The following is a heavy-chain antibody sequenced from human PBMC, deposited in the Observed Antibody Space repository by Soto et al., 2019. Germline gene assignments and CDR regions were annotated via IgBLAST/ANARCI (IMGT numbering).Heavy chain of an antibody. CDR3: ARESGLYYYDSSGYYLDY. CDR2: IWYDGSNK. V-gene: IGHV3-33*01. J-gene: IGHJ4*02. D-gene: IGHD3-22*01. Sequence: GGSLRLSCAASGFTFSSYGMHWVRQAPGKGLEWVAVIWYDGSNKYYADSVKGRFTISRDNSKNTLYLQMNSLRAEDTAVYYCARESGLYYYDSSGYYLDYWGQGTLVTVSS. CDR1: GFTFSSYG.